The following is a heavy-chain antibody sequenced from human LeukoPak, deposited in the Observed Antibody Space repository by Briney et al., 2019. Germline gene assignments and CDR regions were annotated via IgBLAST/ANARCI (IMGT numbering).Heavy chain of an antibody. D-gene: IGHD2-2*01. CDR1: GFTFSSYW. CDR2: IKQDGSEK. V-gene: IGHV3-7*01. Sequence: PPGGSLRLSCAASGFTFSSYWMSWVRQAPGKGLDWVANIKQDGSEKSYVDSVKGRFTISRDNAKNSLYLQMNSLRAEDTAVYYWGVGCSSTSCYPHGFDYWGQGTLVTVSS. CDR3: GVGCSSTSCYPHGFDY. J-gene: IGHJ4*02.